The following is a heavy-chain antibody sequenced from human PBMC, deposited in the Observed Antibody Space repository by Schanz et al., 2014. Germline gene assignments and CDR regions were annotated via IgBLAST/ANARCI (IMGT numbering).Heavy chain of an antibody. D-gene: IGHD5-12*01. CDR2: INPSGGST. CDR3: ARGPLGTSP. Sequence: QVQLVQSGAEVKKPGASVKVSCKASGYTFTSDSMHWVRQAPGQGLERMGMINPSGGSTTYAQKFQGRVTMTRDTSTSTVYMELSSLKSEDTAVYYCARGPLGTSPWGQGTLVTVSS. V-gene: IGHV1-46*01. J-gene: IGHJ5*02. CDR1: GYTFTSDS.